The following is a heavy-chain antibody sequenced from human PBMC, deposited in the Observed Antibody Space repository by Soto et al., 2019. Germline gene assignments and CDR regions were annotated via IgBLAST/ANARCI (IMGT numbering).Heavy chain of an antibody. J-gene: IGHJ6*02. CDR2: ISSRSTYI. Sequence: EVQLVESGGGLVKPGGSLRLSCAASGFTFSSYTMNWVRQAPGKGLEWISSISSRSTYIYYADSVKGRFTISKDNAKNSVYQQMNSQRSEDTAVYYCARDTTPQMADYYSSFAMDVWGQGTTVTVSS. CDR1: GFTFSSYT. D-gene: IGHD1-1*01. V-gene: IGHV3-21*02. CDR3: ARDTTPQMADYYSSFAMDV.